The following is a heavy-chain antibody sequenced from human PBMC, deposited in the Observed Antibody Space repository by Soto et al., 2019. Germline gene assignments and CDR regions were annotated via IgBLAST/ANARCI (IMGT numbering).Heavy chain of an antibody. J-gene: IGHJ3*02. Sequence: PWGSLRLSCAASGVTFSGSAMHWVRQASGKGLARVGRSRSKANSYATAYAASEKGRFTIYRDDSKNTAYLQMNSLKTEDTAVYYCTQYMPQSAFDIWGQGTLVTVSS. CDR2: SRSKANSYAT. CDR1: GVTFSGSA. D-gene: IGHD2-2*01. V-gene: IGHV3-73*01. CDR3: TQYMPQSAFDI.